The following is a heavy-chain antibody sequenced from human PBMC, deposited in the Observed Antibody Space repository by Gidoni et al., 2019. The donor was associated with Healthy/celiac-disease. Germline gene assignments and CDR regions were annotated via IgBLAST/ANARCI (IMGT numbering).Heavy chain of an antibody. Sequence: EVQLVESGGGLVKPGVSLRLSCAASGFTFSNAWMSWVRQAPGKGLEWVGRIKSKTDGGTTDYAAPVKGRFTISRDDSKNTLYLQMNSLKTEDTAVYYCTTGPPTYYYDSSGYCFDYWGQGTLVTVSS. V-gene: IGHV3-15*01. CDR2: IKSKTDGGTT. CDR1: GFTFSNAW. J-gene: IGHJ4*02. CDR3: TTGPPTYYYDSSGYCFDY. D-gene: IGHD3-22*01.